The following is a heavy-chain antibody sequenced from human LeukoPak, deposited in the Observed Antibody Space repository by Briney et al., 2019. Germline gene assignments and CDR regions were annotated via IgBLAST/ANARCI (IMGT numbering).Heavy chain of an antibody. CDR3: ARDRGTWNDDGFDY. CDR1: GGSISSGGYS. Sequence: SQTLSLTCAVSGGSISSGGYSWSWIRQPPGKGLEWIGYIYYSGSTNYNPSLKSRVTISVDTSKNQFSLKLSSVTAADTAVYYCARDRGTWNDDGFDYWGQGTLVTVSS. CDR2: IYYSGST. V-gene: IGHV4-30-4*07. D-gene: IGHD1-1*01. J-gene: IGHJ4*02.